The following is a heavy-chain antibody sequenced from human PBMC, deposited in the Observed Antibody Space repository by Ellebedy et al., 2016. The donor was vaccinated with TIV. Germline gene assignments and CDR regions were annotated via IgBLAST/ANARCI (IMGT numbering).Heavy chain of an antibody. V-gene: IGHV3-33*01. CDR1: GFTFSSYG. D-gene: IGHD3-3*01. J-gene: IGHJ6*02. CDR3: ARELYLFTIFGGVIPTQDYYYGMDV. Sequence: GESLKISCAASGFTFSSYGMHWVRQAPGKGLEWVAVIWYDGSNKYYADSVKCRFTISRDNSKNTLYLQMNSLRAEDTAVYYCARELYLFTIFGGVIPTQDYYYGMDVWGQGTTVTVSS. CDR2: IWYDGSNK.